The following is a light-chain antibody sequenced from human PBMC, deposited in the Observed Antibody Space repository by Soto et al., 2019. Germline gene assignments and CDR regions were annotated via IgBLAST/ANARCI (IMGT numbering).Light chain of an antibody. CDR2: DAS. Sequence: EIQMTQSPSTLSASVGDRVTITCRASQSISSWLAWYQQKPGKAPKLLIYDASSLESGVPSRLSGSGSGTEFTLTISSLQPDDFATYYCQQYNSYLFGQGTKVDIK. CDR1: QSISSW. V-gene: IGKV1-5*01. CDR3: QQYNSYL. J-gene: IGKJ1*01.